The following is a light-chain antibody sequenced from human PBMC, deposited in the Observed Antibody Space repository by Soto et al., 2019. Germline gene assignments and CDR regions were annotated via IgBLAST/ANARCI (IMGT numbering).Light chain of an antibody. J-gene: IGLJ3*02. CDR3: QSYDSSLSGHVV. Sequence: QSVLTQPPSVSGAPGQRVTISCTGSSSNIGAGYDVHWYQQLPGTAPKLLIYGNSNRPSGVPDRFSGSKSGTSASLAITGLQAGGEADYYCQSYDSSLSGHVVFGGGTKVTVL. V-gene: IGLV1-40*01. CDR1: SSNIGAGYD. CDR2: GNS.